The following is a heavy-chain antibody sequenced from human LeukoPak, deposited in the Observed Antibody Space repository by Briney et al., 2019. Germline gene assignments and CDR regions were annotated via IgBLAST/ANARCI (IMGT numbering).Heavy chain of an antibody. CDR1: GESFSGYY. D-gene: IGHD3-22*01. CDR3: ARDILGYDSSGYSPSWFDP. V-gene: IGHV4-34*01. CDR2: INRSGST. Sequence: SETLSLTCAVYGESFSGYYWSWIRQPPGKGLEWIGEINRSGSTNYNPSLKSRVTISVHTSKNQFSLKLSSVTAADTAVYYCARDILGYDSSGYSPSWFDPWGQGTLVTVSS. J-gene: IGHJ5*02.